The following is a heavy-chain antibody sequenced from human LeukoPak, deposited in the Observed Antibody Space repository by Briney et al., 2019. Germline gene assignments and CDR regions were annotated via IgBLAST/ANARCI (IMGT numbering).Heavy chain of an antibody. J-gene: IGHJ6*03. CDR1: GGTFSNDG. CDR3: ARGPNYSNFGSAYYYYMDV. Sequence: GASVKVSCKASGGTFSNDGLSWVRQAPGQGPKWMGRIFPLLGTTDYAQKFRGRVTITRDTSITTAYMELSSLRSEDTAVYYCARGPNYSNFGSAYYYYMDVWGKGTTVTVSS. V-gene: IGHV1-69*05. D-gene: IGHD4-11*01. CDR2: IFPLLGTT.